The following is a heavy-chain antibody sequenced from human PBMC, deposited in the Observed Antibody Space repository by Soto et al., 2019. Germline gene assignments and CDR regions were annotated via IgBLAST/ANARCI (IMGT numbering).Heavy chain of an antibody. V-gene: IGHV3-30-3*01. J-gene: IGHJ6*02. Sequence: GGSLRLSCAASGFTFSSYAMHWVRQAPGKGLEWVAVISYDGSNKYYADSVKGRFTISRDNSKNTLYLQMNSLRAEDTAVYYCARGYSSGWYTYYYYGMDVWGQGTTVTVSS. D-gene: IGHD6-19*01. CDR2: ISYDGSNK. CDR3: ARGYSSGWYTYYYYGMDV. CDR1: GFTFSSYA.